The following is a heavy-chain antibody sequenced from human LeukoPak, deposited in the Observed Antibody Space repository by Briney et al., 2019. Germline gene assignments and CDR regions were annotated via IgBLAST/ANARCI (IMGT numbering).Heavy chain of an antibody. V-gene: IGHV3-33*06. Sequence: GGSLRLSCAASGFTFSDYGIHWVRQAPGKGLVWVAVIWYDGTNKYYGDSVKGRFTISRDNSKNTLYLQMNSLRAEDTAVYYCAKDRGSYSTTADSWGQGTLVTVSS. J-gene: IGHJ5*01. CDR3: AKDRGSYSTTADS. CDR1: GFTFSDYG. CDR2: IWYDGTNK. D-gene: IGHD1-26*01.